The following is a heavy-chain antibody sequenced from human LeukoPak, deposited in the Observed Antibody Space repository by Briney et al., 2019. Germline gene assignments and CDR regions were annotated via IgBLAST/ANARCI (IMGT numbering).Heavy chain of an antibody. CDR3: ASITMVRGVVSFDY. CDR2: ISSSSSYI. J-gene: IGHJ4*02. V-gene: IGHV3-21*04. D-gene: IGHD3-10*01. Sequence: GGSLRLSCAASGFILSSNTMNWVRQAPGKGLEWVSSISSSSSYIYYADSVKGRFTISRDNAKNSLYLQMNSLRAEDTAVYYCASITMVRGVVSFDYWGQGTLVTVSS. CDR1: GFILSSNT.